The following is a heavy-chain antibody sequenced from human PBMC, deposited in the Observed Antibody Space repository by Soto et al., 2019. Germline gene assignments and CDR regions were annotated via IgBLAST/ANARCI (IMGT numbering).Heavy chain of an antibody. V-gene: IGHV2-5*01. CDR2: IYWSGDE. Sequence: QMTLMESGPTLVRPTQTLTLTCSFYGFSFSTSGVGVGWVRQPPGKALEWLALIYWSGDEHYRPSLKSRLTITKDASKNQVVLIRSNMDPVDTATYYCARGLATLPVFAFDVWGQGTTVTVSS. J-gene: IGHJ3*01. D-gene: IGHD3-3*02. CDR1: GFSFSTSGVG. CDR3: ARGLATLPVFAFDV.